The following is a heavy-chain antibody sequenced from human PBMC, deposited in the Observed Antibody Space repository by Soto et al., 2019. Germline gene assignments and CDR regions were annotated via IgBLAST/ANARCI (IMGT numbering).Heavy chain of an antibody. CDR2: IKSKTDGGTT. J-gene: IGHJ4*02. D-gene: IGHD4-17*01. V-gene: IGHV3-15*01. CDR1: GFTFSNAW. Sequence: PGGSLRLSCAASGFTFSNAWMSWVRQAPGKGLEWVGRIKSKTDGGTTDYAAPVKGRFTISRDDSKNTLYLQMNSLKTEDTAVYYCTTGVWSDYGDPILYYFDYWGQGTLVTVSS. CDR3: TTGVWSDYGDPILYYFDY.